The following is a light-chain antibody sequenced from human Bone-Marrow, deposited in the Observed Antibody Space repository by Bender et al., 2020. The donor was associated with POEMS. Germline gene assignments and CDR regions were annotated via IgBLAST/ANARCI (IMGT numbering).Light chain of an antibody. J-gene: IGLJ1*01. V-gene: IGLV2-11*01. CDR2: DVS. CDR1: SSDVGGYNY. CDR3: SSYTRDRTIV. Sequence: QSALTQPRSVSGSPGQSVTISCTGTSSDVGGYNYVSWYQQHPGKAPKLMIYDVSKRPSGVPDRFSGSKSGNTASLTISGLQAEDEADYYCSSYTRDRTIVFGTGTKVTVL.